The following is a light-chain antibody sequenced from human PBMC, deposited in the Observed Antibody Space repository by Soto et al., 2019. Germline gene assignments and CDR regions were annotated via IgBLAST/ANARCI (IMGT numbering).Light chain of an antibody. CDR2: DVT. V-gene: IGLV2-11*01. Sequence: QSALTQHRSVSGSPGQAVAISCAGTSSDVGRYNYVSWYQQYPGKAPKLIMYDVTKRPSGVPDRFSGSKTGNTASLTISGLQAEDEADYYCCSFAGLCGVGTKVTVL. CDR1: SSDVGRYNY. J-gene: IGLJ2*01. CDR3: CSFAGL.